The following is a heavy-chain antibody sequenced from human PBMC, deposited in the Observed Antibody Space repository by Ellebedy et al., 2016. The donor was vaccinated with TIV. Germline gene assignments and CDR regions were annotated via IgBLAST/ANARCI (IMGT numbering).Heavy chain of an antibody. D-gene: IGHD1-26*01. Sequence: PGGSLRLSCAASGFTFNTYSMNWLRQAPGKGLEWVSFINYDSTVTYYADSVKGRFTISRNNAENSLYLQMNSLRDEDTAVYYCAGDGVAANPGDAFNIWGQGTMVTVSS. V-gene: IGHV3-48*02. J-gene: IGHJ3*02. CDR3: AGDGVAANPGDAFNI. CDR1: GFTFNTYS. CDR2: INYDSTVT.